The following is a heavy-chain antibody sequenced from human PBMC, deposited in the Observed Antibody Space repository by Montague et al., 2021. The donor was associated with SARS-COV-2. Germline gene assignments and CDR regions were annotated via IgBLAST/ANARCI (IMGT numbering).Heavy chain of an antibody. V-gene: IGHV4-59*01. CDR1: GGSFSGYY. CDR3: ARGNDILTGYDY. Sequence: SETLSLTCTVSGGSFSGYYWSWIRQPPGKGLEWIGYIYYSRITNYNPSLKSRVTISVDTSKSQFSLKLSSVTAADTAVYYCARGNDILTGYDYWGQGTLVTVSS. J-gene: IGHJ4*02. CDR2: IYYSRIT. D-gene: IGHD3-9*01.